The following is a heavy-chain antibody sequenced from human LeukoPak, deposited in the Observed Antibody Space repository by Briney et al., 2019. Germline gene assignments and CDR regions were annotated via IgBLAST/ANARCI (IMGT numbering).Heavy chain of an antibody. Sequence: VASVKVSCKASGYTFTSYGISWVRQAPGQGLEWMGWISAYNGNTNYAQKLQGRVTMTTDTSTSTAYMELSSLRSEDTAVYYCARVGRCGGDCWGAFDIWGQGTMVTVSS. CDR2: ISAYNGNT. CDR1: GYTFTSYG. D-gene: IGHD2-21*02. CDR3: ARVGRCGGDCWGAFDI. J-gene: IGHJ3*02. V-gene: IGHV1-18*01.